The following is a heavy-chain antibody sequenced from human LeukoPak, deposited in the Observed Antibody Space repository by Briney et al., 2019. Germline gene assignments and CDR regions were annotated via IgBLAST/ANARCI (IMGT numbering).Heavy chain of an antibody. D-gene: IGHD4-17*01. CDR2: SSGGGGST. J-gene: IGHJ4*02. Sequence: SGGSLRLSCAASGFTFSSYAMSWVRQAPGKGLEWVSTSSGGGGSTYYADSVKGRFTISRDNSKNTLYLQMNSLRAEDTAVYYCAKPPRMTAVTTFDYWGQGTLVTVSS. CDR3: AKPPRMTAVTTFDY. V-gene: IGHV3-23*01. CDR1: GFTFSSYA.